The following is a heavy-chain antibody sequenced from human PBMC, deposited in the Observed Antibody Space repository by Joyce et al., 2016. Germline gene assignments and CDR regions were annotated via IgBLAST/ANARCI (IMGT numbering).Heavy chain of an antibody. D-gene: IGHD2-2*02. CDR2: LYPGDSDT. CDR1: GYSFTSNW. V-gene: IGHV5-51*01. J-gene: IGHJ4*02. CDR3: ARSTLPGYCSSTSCYMRYYFDY. Sequence: EVQLVQSGAEVKKPGESLKISCKGSGYSFTSNWIGWLRQMPGKGLEVMWLLYPGDSDTRYSPSFQGQVTISAVKSISTAYLQWSSLKASDTAMYYCARSTLPGYCSSTSCYMRYYFDYWGQGTLVTVSS.